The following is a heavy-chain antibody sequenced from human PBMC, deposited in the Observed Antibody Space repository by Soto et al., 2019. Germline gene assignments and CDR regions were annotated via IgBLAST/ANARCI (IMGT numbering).Heavy chain of an antibody. CDR3: ARDTGDGTFDF. J-gene: IGHJ4*02. CDR1: GYTFSSYA. CDR2: INAGYGNT. Sequence: GASVKVSCKASGYTFSSYAMHLLRQAPGQRLEWMGWINAGYGNTKSSQKFQDRVTISRDTSASTAYMELTSLRSEDTAVYYCARDTGDGTFDFWGQGTLVTVSS. D-gene: IGHD7-27*01. V-gene: IGHV1-3*01.